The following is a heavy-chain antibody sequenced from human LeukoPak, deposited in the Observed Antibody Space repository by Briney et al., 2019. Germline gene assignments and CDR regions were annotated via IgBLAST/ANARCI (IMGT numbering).Heavy chain of an antibody. Sequence: SETLSLTCAVYGGSFSGYYWSWIRQPPGKGLEWIGEINHSGSTNYNPSLKSRVTISVDTSKNQFSLKLSSVTAADTAVYYCAGGMTTVTAFYYYYGMDVWGQGTTVTVSS. D-gene: IGHD4-17*01. CDR2: INHSGST. CDR1: GGSFSGYY. CDR3: AGGMTTVTAFYYYYGMDV. V-gene: IGHV4-34*01. J-gene: IGHJ6*02.